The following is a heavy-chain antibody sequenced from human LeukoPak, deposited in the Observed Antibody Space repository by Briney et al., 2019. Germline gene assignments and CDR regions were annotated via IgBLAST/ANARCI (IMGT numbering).Heavy chain of an antibody. V-gene: IGHV4-61*02. Sequence: PSETLSLTCTVSGGSISSGSYYWSWIRQPAGKGLEWIGRIYTSGSTNYNPSLKSRVTISVDTSKNQFSLKLSSVTAADTAVYYCAREIGIRGYNWFDPWGQGTLVTVSS. CDR1: GGSISSGSYY. D-gene: IGHD1-26*01. CDR3: AREIGIRGYNWFDP. CDR2: IYTSGST. J-gene: IGHJ5*02.